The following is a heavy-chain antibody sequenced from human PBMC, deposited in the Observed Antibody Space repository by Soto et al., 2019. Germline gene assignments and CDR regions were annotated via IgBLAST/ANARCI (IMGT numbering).Heavy chain of an antibody. D-gene: IGHD2-2*01. CDR3: ARDRYCSSTSCYWDAFDI. J-gene: IGHJ3*02. Sequence: QVQLVESGGGVVQPGRSLRLSCAASGFTFSSYAMHWVRQAPGKGLEWVAVISYDGSNKYYADSVKGRFTISRDNSKNTLYLQMNSLRAEDTAVYYCARDRYCSSTSCYWDAFDIWGQGTMVTVSS. V-gene: IGHV3-30-3*01. CDR2: ISYDGSNK. CDR1: GFTFSSYA.